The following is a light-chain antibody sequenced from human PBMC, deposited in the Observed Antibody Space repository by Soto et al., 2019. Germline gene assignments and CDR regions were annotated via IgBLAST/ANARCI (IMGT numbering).Light chain of an antibody. CDR2: KAS. V-gene: IGKV1-5*03. CDR3: QYWDDYSWT. Sequence: DIQMTQSPSTLSASVGDRVTITCRASQSITDKLAWYQQKPGKAPKFLIYKASNLEGGVPSRFSGRGSGTEFTLTIRSVQPADFATYYCQYWDDYSWTFGQGTKVEIK. CDR1: QSITDK. J-gene: IGKJ1*01.